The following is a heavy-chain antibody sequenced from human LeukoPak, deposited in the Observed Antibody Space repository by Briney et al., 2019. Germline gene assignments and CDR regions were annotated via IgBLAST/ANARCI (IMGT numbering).Heavy chain of an antibody. CDR3: ARLLLGAAAGTNYYYMDV. J-gene: IGHJ6*03. D-gene: IGHD6-13*01. CDR2: IYTSGST. Sequence: WETLSLTCTGSGGSISRYYRSWIRQPPRKGPEWNGDIYTSGSTNYNPSLQSRVPISVDTSKNQFSLKLSSVTAADTAVYYCARLLLGAAAGTNYYYMDVRGKGTTVTVSS. CDR1: GGSISRYY. V-gene: IGHV4-4*09.